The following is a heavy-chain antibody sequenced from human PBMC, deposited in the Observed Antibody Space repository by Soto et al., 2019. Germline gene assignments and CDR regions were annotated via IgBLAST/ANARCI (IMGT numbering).Heavy chain of an antibody. CDR2: INHSGST. J-gene: IGHJ4*02. D-gene: IGHD3-22*01. CDR3: ARGRYDSSGYYYCFDD. Sequence: SATLSLTCSVYGGSFSGYYWSWIRPPPGKGLEWIGEINHSGSTNYNPSLKSRVTISVDTSKNQFSLKLSSVTAADTAVYYCARGRYDSSGYYYCFDDWGQGTLVTVSS. V-gene: IGHV4-34*01. CDR1: GGSFSGYY.